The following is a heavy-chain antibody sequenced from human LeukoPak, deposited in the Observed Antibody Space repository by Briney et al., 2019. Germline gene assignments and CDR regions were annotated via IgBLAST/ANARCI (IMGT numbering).Heavy chain of an antibody. Sequence: SETLSLTCGVSGSSISTTNWWTWVRQPPGEGLEWIGEVHLSGRTHYNPSLESRVTMSVDMSENHISLRLTSVTAADTAVYYCAREGGPYRPLDYSGQGTLVTVSS. V-gene: IGHV4-4*02. J-gene: IGHJ4*02. CDR3: AREGGPYRPLDY. CDR2: VHLSGRT. CDR1: GSSISTTNW.